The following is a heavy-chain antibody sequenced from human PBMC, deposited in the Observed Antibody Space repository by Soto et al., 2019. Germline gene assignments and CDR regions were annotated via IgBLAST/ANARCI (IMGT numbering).Heavy chain of an antibody. J-gene: IGHJ6*02. V-gene: IGHV1-2*04. CDR2: INPKGGGT. D-gene: IGHD2-8*01. CDR1: GYSFTDYH. Sequence: ASVKVSCKASGYSFTDYHIHWVRQAPGQGLEWLGRINPKGGGTSTAQKFQGWVTMTRDRSISTVYMELTRLRSDDTAVYFCARGHSTDCSNGVCSFFYNHEMDVWGQGTTVTVSS. CDR3: ARGHSTDCSNGVCSFFYNHEMDV.